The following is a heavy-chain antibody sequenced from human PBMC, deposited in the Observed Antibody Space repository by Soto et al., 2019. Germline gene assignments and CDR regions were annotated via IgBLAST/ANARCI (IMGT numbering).Heavy chain of an antibody. D-gene: IGHD3-10*01. V-gene: IGHV3-30*18. Sequence: QVQLVESGGGVVQPGRSLRLSCADSGFILSKYGMHWVRQAPGKGLEWVAVISYDGSNKYYAESVKGRFIISRDKSENTLYLQMNSLRAEDTALYYCAKDLGSGKPYYYYAMDVWVQGTTVTVSS. CDR2: ISYDGSNK. CDR3: AKDLGSGKPYYYYAMDV. J-gene: IGHJ6*02. CDR1: GFILSKYG.